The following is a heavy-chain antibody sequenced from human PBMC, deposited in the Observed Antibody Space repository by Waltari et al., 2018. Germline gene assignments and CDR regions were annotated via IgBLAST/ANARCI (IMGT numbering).Heavy chain of an antibody. Sequence: QLQLQESGPGLLKPSETLSLTCTVSGGSISSSSYYWGWIRQPPGKGLEWIGSIYYSGSTYYNPSLKSRVTISVDTSKNQFSLKLSSVTAADTAVYYCARQMLLRLNGDYFDYWGQGTLVTVSS. CDR2: IYYSGST. D-gene: IGHD5-12*01. CDR1: GGSISSSSYY. V-gene: IGHV4-39*01. CDR3: ARQMLLRLNGDYFDY. J-gene: IGHJ4*02.